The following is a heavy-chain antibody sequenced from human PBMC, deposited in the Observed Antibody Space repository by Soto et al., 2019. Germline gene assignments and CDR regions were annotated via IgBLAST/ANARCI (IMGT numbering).Heavy chain of an antibody. CDR3: ATVRLRLGELSLYFDY. V-gene: IGHV1-24*01. Sequence: ASVKVSCKVSGYTLTELSMHWVRQAPGKGLEWMGGFDPEDGETIYAQKFQGRVTMTEDTSTDTAYMELSSLRSEDTAVYYCATVRLRLGELSLYFDYWGQGALVTVSS. J-gene: IGHJ4*02. CDR2: FDPEDGET. CDR1: GYTLTELS. D-gene: IGHD3-16*02.